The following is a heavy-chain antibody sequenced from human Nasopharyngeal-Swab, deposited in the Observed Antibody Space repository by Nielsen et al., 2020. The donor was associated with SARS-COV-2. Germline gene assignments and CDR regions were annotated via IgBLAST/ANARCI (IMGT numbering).Heavy chain of an antibody. CDR3: ARDSPRGVISY. J-gene: IGHJ4*02. CDR2: IYYSGST. D-gene: IGHD3-10*01. V-gene: IGHV4-30-4*01. Sequence: PGKGLEWIGYIYYSGSTYYNPSLKSRVTISVNTSKNQFSLKLSSVTAADTAVYYCARDSPRGVISYWGQGTLVTVSS.